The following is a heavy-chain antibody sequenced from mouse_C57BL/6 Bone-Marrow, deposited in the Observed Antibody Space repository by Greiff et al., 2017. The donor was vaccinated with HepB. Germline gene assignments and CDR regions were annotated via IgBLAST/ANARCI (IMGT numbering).Heavy chain of an antibody. CDR1: GFTFSSYT. J-gene: IGHJ2*01. D-gene: IGHD1-2*01. CDR3: ARSVLRPYYFDY. Sequence: EVQGVESGGGLVKPGGSLKLSCAASGFTFSSYTMSWVRQTPEKRLEWVATISGGGGNTYYPDSVKGRFTISRDNAKNTLYLQMSSLRSEDTALYYCARSVLRPYYFDYWGQGTTLTVSS. CDR2: ISGGGGNT. V-gene: IGHV5-9*01.